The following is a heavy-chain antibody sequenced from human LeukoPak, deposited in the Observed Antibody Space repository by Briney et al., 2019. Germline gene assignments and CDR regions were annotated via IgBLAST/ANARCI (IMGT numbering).Heavy chain of an antibody. V-gene: IGHV3-53*01. CDR2: ITGSGGST. D-gene: IGHD1-7*01. CDR3: GKRATTGTANWFDS. Sequence: PGGSLRLSCAASGFTVNSNYLSWVRQAPGKGLEWVSLITGSGGSTYYADSVKGRFTISRDNSKNTVHLQMNSLTADDTAVYYCGKRATTGTANWFDSWGQGTLVTVSS. CDR1: GFTVNSNY. J-gene: IGHJ5*01.